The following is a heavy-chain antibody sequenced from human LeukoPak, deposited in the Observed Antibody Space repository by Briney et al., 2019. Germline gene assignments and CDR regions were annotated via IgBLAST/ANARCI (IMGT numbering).Heavy chain of an antibody. D-gene: IGHD2-15*01. J-gene: IGHJ6*03. CDR3: AGKNCSGGSCYSGAFRARSGYYMDV. CDR2: IIPIFGTA. V-gene: IGHV1-69*05. CDR1: GGTFSSYA. Sequence: RASVKVSCKASGGTFSSYAISWVRQAPGQGLEWMGRIIPIFGTANYAQKFQGRVTITTDESTSTAYMELSSLRSEETAVYYCAGKNCSGGSCYSGAFRARSGYYMDVWGKGTTVTVSS.